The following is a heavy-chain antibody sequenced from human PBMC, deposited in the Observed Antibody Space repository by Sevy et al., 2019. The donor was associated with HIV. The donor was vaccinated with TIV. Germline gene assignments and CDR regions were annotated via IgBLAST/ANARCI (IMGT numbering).Heavy chain of an antibody. J-gene: IGHJ5*02. Sequence: GGSLRLSCEASGFPFTNHGVHWIRQAPGKGLAWVAIMWFDGSNKYYADSVKGRFTVSRDDSKNTLYLQMNSLRADDTAIYYCARDREFYDHGEYGPTSAPDLWGQRTLVTVSS. CDR1: GFPFTNHG. V-gene: IGHV3-33*08. CDR3: ARDREFYDHGEYGPTSAPDL. D-gene: IGHD4-17*01. CDR2: MWFDGSNK.